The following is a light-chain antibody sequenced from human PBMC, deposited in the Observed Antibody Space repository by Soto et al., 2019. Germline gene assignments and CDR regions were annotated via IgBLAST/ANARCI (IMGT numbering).Light chain of an antibody. V-gene: IGLV2-14*03. CDR3: SSHTTSSALQV. J-gene: IGLJ1*01. CDR2: GVS. CDR1: ISDFVVYNY. Sequence: QSVLTQPASVSGSPGQSITISCSGTISDFVVYNYVSWYQQHPGKAPKLMLYGVSKRPSGVSNRFSGSKSGNTASLTISGLPAEEEAGYYCSSHTTSSALQVFGTGTRSPS.